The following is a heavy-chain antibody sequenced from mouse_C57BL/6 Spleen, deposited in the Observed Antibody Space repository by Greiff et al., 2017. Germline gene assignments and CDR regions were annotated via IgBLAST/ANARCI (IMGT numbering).Heavy chain of an antibody. D-gene: IGHD2-2*01. CDR3: ASSIYGYDSWFAY. J-gene: IGHJ3*01. V-gene: IGHV1-52*01. Sequence: VQLQQPGAELVRPGSSVKLSCKASGYTFTSYWMHWVKQRPIQGLEWIGNIDPSDSETHYNQKFKDKATLTVDKSSSTAYMQLSSLTSEDSAVYYCASSIYGYDSWFAYWGQGTLVTVSA. CDR2: IDPSDSET. CDR1: GYTFTSYW.